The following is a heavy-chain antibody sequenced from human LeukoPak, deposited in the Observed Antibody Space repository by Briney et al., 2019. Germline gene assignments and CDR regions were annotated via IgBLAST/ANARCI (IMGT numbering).Heavy chain of an antibody. CDR3: ARDPNMITFGGVLVSAFDI. Sequence: PAETLSLTCTVSGGSISSSSYYWGWIRQPPGKGLEWIGSSYYSGSTYYDPSLKSRVTISVDTSKKQFSLKLSSVTAADTAVYYCARDPNMITFGGVLVSAFDIWGQGTMVTVSS. CDR1: GGSISSSSYY. V-gene: IGHV4-39*07. CDR2: SYYSGST. D-gene: IGHD3-16*02. J-gene: IGHJ3*02.